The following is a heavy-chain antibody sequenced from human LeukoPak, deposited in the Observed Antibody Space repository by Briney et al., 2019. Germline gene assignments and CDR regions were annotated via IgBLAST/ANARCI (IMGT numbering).Heavy chain of an antibody. Sequence: KPSETLSLTCTVSGGSISSGGYYWSWIRQHPGKGLEWIGYIYYSGSTYYNPSLKSRVTISVDTSKNQFSLKLSSVTAADTAVYYCASTNGYCYDSSGYYPEYFQHWGQGTLVTVSS. CDR1: GGSISSGGYY. CDR2: IYYSGST. CDR3: ASTNGYCYDSSGYYPEYFQH. D-gene: IGHD3-22*01. V-gene: IGHV4-31*03. J-gene: IGHJ1*01.